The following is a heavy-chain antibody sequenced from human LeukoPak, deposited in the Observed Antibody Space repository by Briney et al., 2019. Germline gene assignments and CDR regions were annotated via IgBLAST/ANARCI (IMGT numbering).Heavy chain of an antibody. CDR2: INPSGGST. V-gene: IGHV1-46*01. D-gene: IGHD5-18*01. Sequence: GASVKVSCKASGYTFTSYYMHWVRQAPGQGLEWMGIINPSGGSTSYAPKFQGRVTMTRDMSTSTVYMELSSLRSEDTAVYYCASADSYDPNFDYWGQGTLVTVSS. CDR3: ASADSYDPNFDY. J-gene: IGHJ4*02. CDR1: GYTFTSYY.